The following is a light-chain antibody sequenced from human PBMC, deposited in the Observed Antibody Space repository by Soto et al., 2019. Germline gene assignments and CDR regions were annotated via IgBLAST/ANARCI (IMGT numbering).Light chain of an antibody. CDR2: EVN. CDR3: SSFAVSNSFV. Sequence: SVLTQPPSASGSPGQSVTISCTGTSNDVGGYNYVSWYQQHPGKAPKLMIYEVNKRPSGVPDRFSGSKSGNTASLTVSGLQGEDEADYYCSSFAVSNSFVFGTGTKVTVL. CDR1: SNDVGGYNY. V-gene: IGLV2-8*01. J-gene: IGLJ1*01.